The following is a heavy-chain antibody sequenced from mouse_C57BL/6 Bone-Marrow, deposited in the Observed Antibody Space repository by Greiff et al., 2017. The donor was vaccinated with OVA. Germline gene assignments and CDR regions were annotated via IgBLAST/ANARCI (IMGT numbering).Heavy chain of an antibody. CDR2: IDPENGDT. D-gene: IGHD1-1*01. V-gene: IGHV14-4*01. Sequence: EVQLQQSGAELVRPGASVKLSCTASGFNIKDDYMHWVKQRPEQGLEWIGWIDPENGDTEYASKFQGKATITADTSSNTAYLQLSSLTSEDTAVYYCTTITTVVARGAMDYWGQGTSVTVSS. CDR1: GFNIKDDY. J-gene: IGHJ4*01. CDR3: TTITTVVARGAMDY.